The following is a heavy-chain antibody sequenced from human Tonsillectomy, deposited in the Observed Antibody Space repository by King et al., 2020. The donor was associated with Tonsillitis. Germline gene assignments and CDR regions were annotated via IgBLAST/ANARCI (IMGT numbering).Heavy chain of an antibody. CDR2: IYYSGST. V-gene: IGHV4-59*08. J-gene: IGHJ2*01. Sequence: VQLQESGPGLVKPSETLSLTCTVSGGSISGYYWSWIRQPPGKGLEWLAYIYYSGSTNYNPSLKSRVTISVDTSKNQFSMELSSVTAADTAVYYCARLGCAVVHAAIAYWYFDLWGRGTLVTVSS. D-gene: IGHD2-2*01. CDR1: GGSISGYY. CDR3: ARLGCAVVHAAIAYWYFDL.